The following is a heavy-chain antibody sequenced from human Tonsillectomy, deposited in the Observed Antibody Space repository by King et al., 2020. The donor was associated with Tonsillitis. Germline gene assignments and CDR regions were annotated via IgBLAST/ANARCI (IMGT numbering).Heavy chain of an antibody. CDR1: GFTFISYA. CDR3: ARDLRRVAAGTRCSDP. Sequence: QLVQSGGGVVQPGRSLRLSCAASGFTFISYAMHWVRQAPGKGLEWVAFISYDGSNKHYADSVKGRFTISRDNYKNTLYLQMNSLRDEDTAVYYCARDLRRVAAGTRCSDPWGQGTLVTVSS. J-gene: IGHJ5*02. D-gene: IGHD6-13*01. V-gene: IGHV3-30*04. CDR2: ISYDGSNK.